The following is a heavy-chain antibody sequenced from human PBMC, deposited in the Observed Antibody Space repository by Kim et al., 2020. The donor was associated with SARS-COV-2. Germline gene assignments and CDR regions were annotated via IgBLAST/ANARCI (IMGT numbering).Heavy chain of an antibody. D-gene: IGHD2-15*01. Sequence: NYNPSLKSRVTISVDTSKDQFSLKLSSVTAADTAVYYCARGVVVAAMFDPWGQGTLVTVSS. V-gene: IGHV4-34*01. CDR3: ARGVVVAAMFDP. J-gene: IGHJ5*02.